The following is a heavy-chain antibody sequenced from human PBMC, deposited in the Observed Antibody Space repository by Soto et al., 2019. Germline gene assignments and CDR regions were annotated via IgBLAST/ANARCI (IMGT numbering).Heavy chain of an antibody. CDR2: ISARGSST. J-gene: IGHJ4*02. V-gene: IGHV3-23*01. D-gene: IGHD3-22*01. Sequence: SSSSYYWGCVRQTPGKGLEWVSAISARGSSTYYADSVKGHFTISRDNSRNTLYLQMNSLRAEDTAVYSCLKVYSSDSYFPDYCGQGTLVTVSS. CDR1: SSSSYY. CDR3: LKVYSSDSYFPDY.